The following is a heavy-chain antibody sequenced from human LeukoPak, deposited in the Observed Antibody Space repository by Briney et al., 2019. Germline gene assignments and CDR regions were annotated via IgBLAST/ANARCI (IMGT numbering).Heavy chain of an antibody. CDR2: IKQDGSEI. CDR1: GFTFSTYW. D-gene: IGHD1-26*01. CDR3: ARDKVVGATLFDY. Sequence: GGSLRLSCAASGFTFSTYWMSWVRQSPEKGLEWVANIKQDGSEIYYVDSVKGRFTISRDNAKNSLYLQMNSLRAEDTAVYYCARDKVVGATLFDYWGQGTLVTVSS. J-gene: IGHJ4*02. V-gene: IGHV3-7*01.